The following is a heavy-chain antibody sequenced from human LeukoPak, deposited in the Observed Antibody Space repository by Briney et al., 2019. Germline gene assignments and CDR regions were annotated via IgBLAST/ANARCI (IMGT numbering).Heavy chain of an antibody. J-gene: IGHJ6*02. CDR1: GFTFDDYT. D-gene: IGHD5-18*01. CDR3: AKDLVSYGSSYYYYGMDV. CDR2: ISWDGGST. Sequence: GGSLRLSCAASGFTFDDYTMHWVRQAPGKGLEWVSLISWDGGSTYYADSVKGRFTISRDNSKNSLYLQMNSLRTEDTALYYCAKDLVSYGSSYYYYGMDVWGQGTTVTVSS. V-gene: IGHV3-43*01.